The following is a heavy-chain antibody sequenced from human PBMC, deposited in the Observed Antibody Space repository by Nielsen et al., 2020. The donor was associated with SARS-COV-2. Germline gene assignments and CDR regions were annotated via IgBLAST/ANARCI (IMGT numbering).Heavy chain of an antibody. CDR1: GASFSIYY. J-gene: IGHJ3*02. CDR3: AREGDFWSSYKAFEI. D-gene: IGHD3-3*01. Sequence: SETLSLTCSVSGASFSIYYWSWIRQPPGKGLEWIGYIYYSGSTNYNPSLESRVTISIDTSKHQFSLRLSSVTAADTAIYYCAREGDFWSSYKAFEIWGQGTVVTVSS. V-gene: IGHV4-59*01. CDR2: IYYSGST.